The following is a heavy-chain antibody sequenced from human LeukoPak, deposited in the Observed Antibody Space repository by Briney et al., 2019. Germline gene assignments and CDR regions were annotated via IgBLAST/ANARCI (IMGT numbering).Heavy chain of an antibody. CDR3: AKWGGDSGAEQWLVLDY. CDR2: IGGSGGMT. Sequence: GGSLRLSCAASGFTFSNYAMGWVRQAPGKGLEWVSGIGGSGGMTYYADSVKGRFTTSRDNSKNTLYLEMNSLRVEDTAIYYCAKWGGDSGAEQWLVLDYWGQGTLVTVSS. D-gene: IGHD6-19*01. J-gene: IGHJ4*02. V-gene: IGHV3-23*01. CDR1: GFTFSNYA.